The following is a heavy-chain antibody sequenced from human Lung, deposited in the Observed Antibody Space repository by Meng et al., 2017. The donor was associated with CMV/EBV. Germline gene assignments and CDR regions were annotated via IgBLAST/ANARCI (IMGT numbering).Heavy chain of an antibody. CDR2: ICSSYGST. CDR1: GFIFDDYA. D-gene: IGHD2-2*02. J-gene: IGHJ6*02. V-gene: IGHV3-23*03. CDR3: VRDGNHCSSKSCYRHYFTYGLDV. Sequence: GESLKISCAASGFIFDDYAMNWVRQAPGKGLEWVSVICSSYGSTYYADSVEGRFTISRDNSKKSLYLQMNGLRAEDTAVYYCVRDGNHCSSKSCYRHYFTYGLDVWGHGTTVTVSS.